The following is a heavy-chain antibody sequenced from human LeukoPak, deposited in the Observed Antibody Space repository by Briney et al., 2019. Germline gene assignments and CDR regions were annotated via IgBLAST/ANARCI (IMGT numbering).Heavy chain of an antibody. CDR1: GGSFSGYY. J-gene: IGHJ6*03. Sequence: PSETLSLTCAVYGGSFSGYYWSWIRQPPGKGLEWIGEIHHSGSTNYNPSLKSRVTISVDTSKNQFSLKLSSVTAADTAVYYCARGSSYYDFWSGYYGYPYYYYMDVWGKGTTVTVSS. V-gene: IGHV4-34*01. CDR2: IHHSGST. D-gene: IGHD3-3*01. CDR3: ARGSSYYDFWSGYYGYPYYYYMDV.